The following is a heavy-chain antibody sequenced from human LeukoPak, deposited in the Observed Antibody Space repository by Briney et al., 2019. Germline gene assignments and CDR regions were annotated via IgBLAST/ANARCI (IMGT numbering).Heavy chain of an antibody. V-gene: IGHV3-30*04. J-gene: IGHJ4*02. Sequence: GGSLRLFCAASGLTFSSYPMHWVRQAPGKGREWVAVISYDGSNKYYADSVKGRFTIPRDNSKNTLYLQMNSLTAEHTAVYYCARDHFEYGDYVGYFDYWGQGTVVSVSS. CDR2: ISYDGSNK. CDR3: ARDHFEYGDYVGYFDY. CDR1: GLTFSSYP. D-gene: IGHD4-17*01.